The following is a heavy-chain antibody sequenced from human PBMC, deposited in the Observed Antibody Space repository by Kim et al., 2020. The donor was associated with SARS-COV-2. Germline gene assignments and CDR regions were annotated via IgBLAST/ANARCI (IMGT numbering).Heavy chain of an antibody. Sequence: GGSLRLSCAASGFTFSRYWMSWVRQAPGKGLEWVANVREDGSEKYYVESVKDRFTVSRDNAKSSLYLQMNSLRAEDMAVYYCARDRHYVNYFYYAMDVWGRGTTVTVSS. CDR2: VREDGSEK. D-gene: IGHD3-16*01. CDR3: ARDRHYVNYFYYAMDV. CDR1: GFTFSRYW. V-gene: IGHV3-7*05. J-gene: IGHJ6*02.